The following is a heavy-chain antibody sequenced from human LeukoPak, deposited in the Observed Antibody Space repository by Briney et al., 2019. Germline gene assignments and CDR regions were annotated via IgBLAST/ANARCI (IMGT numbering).Heavy chain of an antibody. CDR2: INSDGSST. Sequence: GGSLRLSCAASAFTFSSYWMHWVRQAPGKGLVWVSRINSDGSSTSYADSVKGRFTISRDNAKNTLYLQMNSLRAEVTAMYYCARGSDCSGGSCYSYWYFDLWGRGTLVTVSS. CDR1: AFTFSSYW. D-gene: IGHD2-15*01. CDR3: ARGSDCSGGSCYSYWYFDL. J-gene: IGHJ2*01. V-gene: IGHV3-74*01.